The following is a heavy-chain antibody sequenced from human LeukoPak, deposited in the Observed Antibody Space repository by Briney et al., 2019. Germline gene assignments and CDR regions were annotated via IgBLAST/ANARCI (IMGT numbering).Heavy chain of an antibody. Sequence: PSETLSLTXTVSGGSIGSYYWSWIRQPPGKGLEWIGYIYYSGSTNYNPSLKSRVTISVDTSKNQLSLKLSPVTAADTAVYYCARAGGDYWGQGTLVTVSS. CDR1: GGSIGSYY. V-gene: IGHV4-59*01. CDR3: ARAGGDY. CDR2: IYYSGST. J-gene: IGHJ4*02. D-gene: IGHD3-10*01.